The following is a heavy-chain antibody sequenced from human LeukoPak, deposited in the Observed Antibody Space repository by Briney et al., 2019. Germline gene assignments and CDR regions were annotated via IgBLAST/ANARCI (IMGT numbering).Heavy chain of an antibody. CDR2: SGST. V-gene: IGHV4-59*08. J-gene: IGHJ1*01. D-gene: IGHD3-22*01. CDR3: ASPRGDDSGGYYTWYFHH. CDR1: GGSISSYY. Sequence: SETLSLTCTVSGGSISSYYWRWIRQPPGKGLEWIDSGSTYYNPSLKSRVTISVDTSKNQFSLKLSSVTAADTAVYFCASPRGDDSGGYYTWYFHHWGQGILVTVSS.